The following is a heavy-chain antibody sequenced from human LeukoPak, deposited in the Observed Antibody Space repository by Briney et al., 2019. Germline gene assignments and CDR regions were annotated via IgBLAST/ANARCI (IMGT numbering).Heavy chain of an antibody. V-gene: IGHV1-2*06. CDR2: INSNRGGT. Sequence: ASVKVSCKTSGYIFTDFYMQWVRQAPGQGLEWMGRINSNRGGTNLAQKFQGRVTMTRDTSTSTVYMELSRLISDDTAVYYCARDRDFDYWGQGTLVTVSS. J-gene: IGHJ4*02. CDR1: GYIFTDFY. CDR3: ARDRDFDY.